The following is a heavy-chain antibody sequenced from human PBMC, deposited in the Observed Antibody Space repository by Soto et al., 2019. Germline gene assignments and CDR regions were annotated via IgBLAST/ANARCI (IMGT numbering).Heavy chain of an antibody. CDR2: ISYDGSNK. V-gene: IGHV3-30*18. CDR1: GFTFSSYG. Sequence: GSLRLSCAASGFTFSSYGMHWVRQAPGKGLEWVAVISYDGSNKYYADSVKGRFTISRDNSKNTLYLQMNSLRAEDTAVYYCANFSGGGLHPLPYYFESGAQGPRVTVPS. D-gene: IGHD3-16*01. J-gene: IGHJ4*02. CDR3: ANFSGGGLHPLPYYFES.